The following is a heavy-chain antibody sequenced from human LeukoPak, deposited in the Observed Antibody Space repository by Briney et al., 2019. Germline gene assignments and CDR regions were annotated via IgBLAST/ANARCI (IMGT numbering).Heavy chain of an antibody. CDR1: GFTFSNYE. CDR3: AREIVSAVAGNFDY. Sequence: GGSLRLSCTASGFTFSNYEMNWVRQAPGKGLEWVSYISSSGSTRTYADSVKGRFTISRDNAKNSLSLEMNSLRAEDTAVYYCAREIVSAVAGNFDYWVQGTLVTVSS. V-gene: IGHV3-48*03. D-gene: IGHD6-19*01. J-gene: IGHJ4*02. CDR2: ISSSGSTR.